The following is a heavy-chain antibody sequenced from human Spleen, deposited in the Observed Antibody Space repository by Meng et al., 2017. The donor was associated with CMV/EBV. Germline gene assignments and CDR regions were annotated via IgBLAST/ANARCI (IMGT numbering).Heavy chain of an antibody. Sequence: SISSITYYWGWIRQPPGKGLEWIGSGYYSGSIYYNASLESRVTISVDTSKNQFALRLNSVTAADTAVYYCVRGYCSSTSCYEVAGYWGQGTLVTVSS. J-gene: IGHJ4*02. V-gene: IGHV4-39*06. D-gene: IGHD2-2*01. CDR3: VRGYCSSTSCYEVAGY. CDR2: GYYSGSI. CDR1: SISSITYY.